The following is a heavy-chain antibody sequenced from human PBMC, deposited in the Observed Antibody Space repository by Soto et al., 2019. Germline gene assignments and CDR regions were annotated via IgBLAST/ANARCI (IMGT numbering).Heavy chain of an antibody. J-gene: IGHJ6*01. Sequence: PGGSLRLSCAASGFTFSSYAMSWVRQAPGKGLEWVSAISGSGGSTYYADSVKGRFTISRDNSKNTLYLQMNSLRAEDTAVYYCAKHLVWIDYYYYSKDVSGQGTTVTESS. CDR2: ISGSGGST. V-gene: IGHV3-23*01. D-gene: IGHD5-12*01. CDR3: AKHLVWIDYYYYSKDV. CDR1: GFTFSSYA.